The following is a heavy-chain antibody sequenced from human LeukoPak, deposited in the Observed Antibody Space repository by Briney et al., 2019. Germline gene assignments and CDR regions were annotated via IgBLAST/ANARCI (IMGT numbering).Heavy chain of an antibody. J-gene: IGHJ5*02. CDR2: INPRGGST. CDR1: GYTFTSYY. D-gene: IGHD4-17*01. CDR3: ARGGPTVTTHNWFDP. V-gene: IGHV1-46*01. Sequence: ASVKVSCKASGYTFTSYYMHWVRQAPGQGPEWMGIINPRGGSTDYAQKFQGRVTMTRNTSISTVYMELSSLRSEDTAVYYCARGGPTVTTHNWFDPWGQGTLVTVSS.